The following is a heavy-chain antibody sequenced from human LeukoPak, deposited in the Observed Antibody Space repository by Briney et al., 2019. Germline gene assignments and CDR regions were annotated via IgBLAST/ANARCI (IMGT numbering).Heavy chain of an antibody. J-gene: IGHJ4*02. V-gene: IGHV4-34*01. Sequence: SETLSLTCAVYGGSFSGYYWSWIRQPPGKGLEWIGEINHSGSTNYNPSLKSRVTISVDTSKNQFSLKLSSVTAADTAVYYCGRVQWLAPFDYGGKGPLVTVSS. CDR3: GRVQWLAPFDY. CDR2: INHSGST. D-gene: IGHD6-19*01. CDR1: GGSFSGYY.